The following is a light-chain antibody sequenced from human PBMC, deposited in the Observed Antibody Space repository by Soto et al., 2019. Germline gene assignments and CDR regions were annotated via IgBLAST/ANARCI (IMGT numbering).Light chain of an antibody. V-gene: IGKV3-20*01. CDR1: QSVYGNY. CDR3: QQHGSSPRT. Sequence: EIVLTQSPGTLSLSPGDRATLSCRASQSVYGNYLVWFQQKVGQAPRLLIYGVSNRATGIPDRFSGSGSGTNFTLTISRLETEDFAVYYCQQHGSSPRTFGQGTKVEIK. CDR2: GVS. J-gene: IGKJ1*01.